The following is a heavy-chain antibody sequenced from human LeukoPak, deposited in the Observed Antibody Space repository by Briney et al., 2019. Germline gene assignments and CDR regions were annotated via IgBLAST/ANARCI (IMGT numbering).Heavy chain of an antibody. CDR1: GFTFSSYS. D-gene: IGHD3-10*01. V-gene: IGHV3-21*01. CDR2: ISSSSSYI. Sequence: PGGSLRLSCAASGFTFSSYSMNWVRQAPGKGLEWVSSISSSSSYIYYADSVKGRFTISRDNAKNSLYLQMNSLRAEDTAVYYCARDVTRVRGVMYYWGQGTLVTVSS. CDR3: ARDVTRVRGVMYY. J-gene: IGHJ4*02.